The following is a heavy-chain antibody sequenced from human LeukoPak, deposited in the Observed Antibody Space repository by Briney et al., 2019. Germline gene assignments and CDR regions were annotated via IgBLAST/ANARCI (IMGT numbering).Heavy chain of an antibody. D-gene: IGHD3-22*01. CDR1: GYTFTSYY. Sequence: SVKVSCKASGYTFTSYYMHWVRQAPGQGLEWMGGIIPIFGTANYAQKFQGRVTITADESTSTAYMELSSLRSEDTAVYYCARGYYDLDYWGQGTLVTVSS. V-gene: IGHV1-69*13. CDR3: ARGYYDLDY. CDR2: IIPIFGTA. J-gene: IGHJ4*02.